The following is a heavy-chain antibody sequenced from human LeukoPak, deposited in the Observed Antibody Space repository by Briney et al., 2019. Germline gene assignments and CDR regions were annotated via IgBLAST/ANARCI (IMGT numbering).Heavy chain of an antibody. CDR3: TSDTYYYDSTGLGHWFDP. V-gene: IGHV1-2*02. D-gene: IGHD3-22*01. CDR1: GYTFTGYY. CDR2: INPNSGGT. J-gene: IGHJ5*02. Sequence: ASVKVSCKASGYTFTGYYMHWVRQAPGQGLEWMGWINPNSGGTIYAQKFQGRVTMTWDTSISTAYMELSSLRSDDTAVYYCTSDTYYYDSTGLGHWFDPWGQGTLVTVSS.